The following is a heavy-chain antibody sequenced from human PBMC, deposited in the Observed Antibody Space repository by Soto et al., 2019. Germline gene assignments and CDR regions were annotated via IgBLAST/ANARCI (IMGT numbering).Heavy chain of an antibody. V-gene: IGHV3-23*01. Sequence: GVSLRISCAASGFTFSTYALAWVRLAPVKGLECVSGISGNGGTTSYADSVKGRFTISRYNSENSLYLQMNNLIAEDTVIYSCAKEIVTYYSASGSYYDSWGQGALVTVSS. CDR2: ISGNGGTT. CDR1: GFTFSTYA. CDR3: AKEIVTYYSASGSYYDS. D-gene: IGHD3-10*01. J-gene: IGHJ4*02.